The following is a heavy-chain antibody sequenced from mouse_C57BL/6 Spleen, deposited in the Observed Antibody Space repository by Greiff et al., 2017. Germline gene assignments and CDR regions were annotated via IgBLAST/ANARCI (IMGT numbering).Heavy chain of an antibody. Sequence: EVMLVESGGGLVKPGGSLKLSCAASGFTFSSYTMSWVRQTPEKRLEWVATISGGGGNTYYPDSVKGRFTISRDNAKNTLYLQMSSLRSEDTALYYCARGLLYDYFGCWGQGTTLTVSS. J-gene: IGHJ2*01. CDR1: GFTFSSYT. CDR2: ISGGGGNT. D-gene: IGHD2-12*01. CDR3: ARGLLYDYFGC. V-gene: IGHV5-9*01.